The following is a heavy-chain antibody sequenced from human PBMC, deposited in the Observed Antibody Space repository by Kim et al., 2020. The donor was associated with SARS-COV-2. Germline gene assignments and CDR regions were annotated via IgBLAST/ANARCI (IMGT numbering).Heavy chain of an antibody. CDR2: IWYDGSNK. CDR3: AREAPLRGYSCYDLRGGPGSGCFDY. D-gene: IGHD5-12*01. CDR1: GFTFSSYG. Sequence: GGSLRLSCAASGFTFSSYGMHWVRQAPGKGLEWVAVIWYDGSNKYYADSVKGRFTISRDNSKNTLYLQMNSLRAEDTAVYYCAREAPLRGYSCYDLRGGPGSGCFDYWGQGTLVTVSS. J-gene: IGHJ4*02. V-gene: IGHV3-33*01.